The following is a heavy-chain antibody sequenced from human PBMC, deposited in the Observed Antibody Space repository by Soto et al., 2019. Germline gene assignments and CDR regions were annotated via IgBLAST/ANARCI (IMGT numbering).Heavy chain of an antibody. D-gene: IGHD3-22*01. Sequence: PGGSLRLSCAASGFTFSSYGMHWVRRAPGKGLEWVAVIWYDGSNKYYADSVKGRFTISRDNSKNTLYLQMNSLRAEDTAVYYCARGYYDSSGLDAFDIWGQGTMVTVSS. J-gene: IGHJ3*02. CDR2: IWYDGSNK. CDR1: GFTFSSYG. CDR3: ARGYYDSSGLDAFDI. V-gene: IGHV3-33*01.